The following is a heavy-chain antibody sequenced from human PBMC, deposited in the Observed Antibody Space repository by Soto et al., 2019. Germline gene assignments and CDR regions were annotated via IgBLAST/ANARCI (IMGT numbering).Heavy chain of an antibody. CDR3: ARIRYQLPSSVVWFDP. Sequence: SETLSLTCAVYGGSFSGYYWSWIRQPPGKGLEWIGEINHSGGTDYNPSLKSRVTISIDTANNHFSLRLSLVTAADTAVYYCARIRYQLPSSVVWFDPWGQGTLVTVSS. V-gene: IGHV4-34*01. J-gene: IGHJ5*02. CDR2: INHSGGT. CDR1: GGSFSGYY. D-gene: IGHD2-2*01.